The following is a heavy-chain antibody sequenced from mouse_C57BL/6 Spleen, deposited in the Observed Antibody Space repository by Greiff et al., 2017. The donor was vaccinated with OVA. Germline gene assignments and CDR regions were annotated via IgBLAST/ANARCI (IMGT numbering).Heavy chain of an antibody. Sequence: ESGPGLVKPSQSLSLTCSVTGYSITSGYYWNWIRQFPGNKLEWMGYISYDGSNNYNPSLKNRISITRDTSKNQFFLKLNSVTTEDTATYYCARVPVVATNFDYWGQGTTLTVSS. D-gene: IGHD1-1*01. J-gene: IGHJ2*01. CDR1: GYSITSGYY. V-gene: IGHV3-6*01. CDR3: ARVPVVATNFDY. CDR2: ISYDGSN.